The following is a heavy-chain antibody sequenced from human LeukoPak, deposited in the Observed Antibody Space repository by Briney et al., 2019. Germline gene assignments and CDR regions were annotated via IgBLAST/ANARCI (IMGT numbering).Heavy chain of an antibody. V-gene: IGHV3-33*06. D-gene: IGHD7-27*01. CDR3: AKEWQSGDFDY. CDR2: IWYDGSNK. CDR1: GFTFSSYA. J-gene: IGHJ4*02. Sequence: GRSLRLSCAASGFTFSSYAMHWVRQAPGKGLEWVAVIWYDGSNKYYADSVKGRFTISRDNSKNTLFLQMNSLRAEDTAVYYCAKEWQSGDFDYWGQGTLVTVSS.